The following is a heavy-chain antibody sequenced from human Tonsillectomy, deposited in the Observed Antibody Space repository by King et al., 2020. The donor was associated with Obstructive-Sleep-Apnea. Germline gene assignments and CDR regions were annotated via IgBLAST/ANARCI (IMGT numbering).Heavy chain of an antibody. CDR3: AKDAGFCSGGSCFMDV. D-gene: IGHD2-15*01. V-gene: IGHV3-30*18. CDR2: MSFDGSKK. J-gene: IGHJ6*02. CDR1: GFAFSNHG. Sequence: VQLVESGGGVVQPGRSLRLSCAASGFAFSNHGMHWVRQAPGKGLDWVAVMSFDGSKKIYAESVEGRFTISRDNSRNTLSLQMNSLRAEDTAVYYCAKDAGFCSGGSCFMDVWGHGTTVTVSS.